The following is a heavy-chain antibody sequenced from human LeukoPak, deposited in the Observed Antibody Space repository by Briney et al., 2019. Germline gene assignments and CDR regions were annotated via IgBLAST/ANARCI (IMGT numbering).Heavy chain of an antibody. CDR3: ARGGGSGSYFDY. D-gene: IGHD3-10*01. V-gene: IGHV3-13*01. J-gene: IGHJ4*02. Sequence: GGSLRLSCAASGFTFSSYDMHWVRQATGKGLEWVSAIGTAGDTYYPGSVKGRFTISRENAKNSLYLQMNSLRAGDTAVYYCARGGGSGSYFDYWGQGALVTVSS. CDR2: IGTAGDT. CDR1: GFTFSSYD.